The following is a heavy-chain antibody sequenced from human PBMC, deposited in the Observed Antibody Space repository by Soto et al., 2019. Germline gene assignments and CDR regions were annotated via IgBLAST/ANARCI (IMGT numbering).Heavy chain of an antibody. J-gene: IGHJ4*02. CDR2: FSGSGDST. D-gene: IGHD3-22*01. V-gene: IGHV3-23*01. CDR3: ARDAGELPVVTVGVFVF. CDR1: GFTFSNYA. Sequence: GSLRLSCAASGFTFSNYAMSWVRQAPGKGLEWVSAFSGSGDSTFYADSVKGRFTVSRDNSKKTLYLQLNSLRDEDTAVYYCARDAGELPVVTVGVFVFWGRGXLVTVYS.